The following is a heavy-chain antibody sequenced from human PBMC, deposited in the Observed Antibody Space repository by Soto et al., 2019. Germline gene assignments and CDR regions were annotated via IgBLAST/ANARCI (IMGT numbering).Heavy chain of an antibody. V-gene: IGHV1-69*02. CDR2: IIPILSMS. Sequence: QVQLVQSGAEVKNPGSSVRVSCKASGGTFSSYTLNWVRQAPGQGLEWMGRIIPILSMSTYAQKFQGRVSIIADKSTTTAYKTLSSLRADDTAIYFCARSYVSGSRPFDSGGKGTLVTVSS. CDR3: ARSYVSGSRPFDS. CDR1: GGTFSSYT. J-gene: IGHJ4*02. D-gene: IGHD3-10*01.